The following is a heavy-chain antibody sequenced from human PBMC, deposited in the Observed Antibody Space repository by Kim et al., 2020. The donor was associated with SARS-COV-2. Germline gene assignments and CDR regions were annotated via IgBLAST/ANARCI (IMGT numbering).Heavy chain of an antibody. V-gene: IGHV3-23*01. Sequence: VKGRFTNSRDNSQNTLYLQMNSLRDEDTAVYYYAKDGVLLWFGELLYFDYWGQGTLVTVSS. CDR3: AKDGVLLWFGELLYFDY. D-gene: IGHD3-10*01. J-gene: IGHJ4*02.